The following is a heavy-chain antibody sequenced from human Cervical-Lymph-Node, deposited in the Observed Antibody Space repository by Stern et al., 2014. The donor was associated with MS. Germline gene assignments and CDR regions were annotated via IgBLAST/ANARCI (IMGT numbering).Heavy chain of an antibody. J-gene: IGHJ4*02. CDR3: ARGDPNWNEISY. V-gene: IGHV1-18*01. CDR1: GYTFTNYG. CDR2: IYTNNGNT. Sequence: QVQLVQSGAEVKKPGASVKVSCKASGYTFTNYGISWVRQAPGQGLEWMGWIYTNNGNTNYAQRFQDRVIMTRDTSTSTAYMELGSLRSDDTAVYYCARGDPNWNEISYWGQGTQVTVSS. D-gene: IGHD1-1*01.